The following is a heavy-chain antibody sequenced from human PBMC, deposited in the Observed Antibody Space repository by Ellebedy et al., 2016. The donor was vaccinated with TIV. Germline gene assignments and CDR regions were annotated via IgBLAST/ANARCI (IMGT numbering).Heavy chain of an antibody. V-gene: IGHV3-23*01. CDR3: AKDSLSGSYFLQYYFDY. Sequence: GESLKISXAASGFTFNNYAMSWVRQAPGKGLEWVSAISGSGGSTYYAGSVKGRFTISRDNSKNTLYLQMNSLRAEDTAVYYCAKDSLSGSYFLQYYFDYWGQGTLVTVSS. D-gene: IGHD1-26*01. CDR2: ISGSGGST. CDR1: GFTFNNYA. J-gene: IGHJ4*02.